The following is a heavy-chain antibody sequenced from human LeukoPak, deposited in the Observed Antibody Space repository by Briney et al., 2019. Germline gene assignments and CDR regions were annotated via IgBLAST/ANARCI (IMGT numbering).Heavy chain of an antibody. V-gene: IGHV3-23*01. CDR2: ISGSGGST. CDR1: GFTFSSYA. Sequence: GGSLRLSCAASGFTFSSYAMSWVRQAPGKGLEWVSAISGSGGSTYYADSVKGRFTISRDNSKNTLYLQMNSLRAEDTAVYYCAKGDDSSGWYYYFDYWGQGTLVTVSS. J-gene: IGHJ4*02. D-gene: IGHD6-19*01. CDR3: AKGDDSSGWYYYFDY.